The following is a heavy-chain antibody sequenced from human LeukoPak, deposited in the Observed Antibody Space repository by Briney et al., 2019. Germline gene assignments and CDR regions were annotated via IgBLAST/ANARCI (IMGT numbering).Heavy chain of an antibody. D-gene: IGHD6-13*01. J-gene: IGHJ1*01. CDR2: IYPGDSDT. Sequence: YWSWIRQPPGKGLEWMGIIYPGDSDTRYSPSFQGQVTISADKSISTAYLQWSSLKASDTAMYYCARRRKAAAGYFQHWGQGTLVTVSS. CDR1: YW. V-gene: IGHV5-51*01. CDR3: ARRRKAAAGYFQH.